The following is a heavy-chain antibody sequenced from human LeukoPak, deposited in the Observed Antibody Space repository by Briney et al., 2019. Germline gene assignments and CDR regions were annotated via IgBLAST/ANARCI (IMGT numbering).Heavy chain of an antibody. CDR2: INAGNGNT. Sequence: GASVKVSCKASGYTFTSYAMHWVRQAPGQRLEWMGWINAGNGNTKYSQKFQGRVTITRDTSASTAYMELSSLRSGDTAVYYCARDQQTTAMTNWGQGTLVTVSS. CDR3: ARDQQTTAMTN. CDR1: GYTFTSYA. D-gene: IGHD2-2*01. J-gene: IGHJ4*02. V-gene: IGHV1-3*01.